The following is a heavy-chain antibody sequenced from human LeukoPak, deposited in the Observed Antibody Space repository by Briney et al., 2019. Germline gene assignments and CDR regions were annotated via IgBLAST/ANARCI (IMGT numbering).Heavy chain of an antibody. CDR2: ISSSSSYI. CDR1: GFTFSNYA. V-gene: IGHV3-21*01. J-gene: IGHJ4*02. CDR3: VRELNAVAHS. Sequence: GGSLRLSCAASGFTFSNYAMSWVRQAPGKGLEWVSSISSSSSYIYYADSVKGRFTISRDNAKNSLYLQMNSLRAEDTAVYYCVRELNAVAHSWGQGALVTVSS. D-gene: IGHD6-19*01.